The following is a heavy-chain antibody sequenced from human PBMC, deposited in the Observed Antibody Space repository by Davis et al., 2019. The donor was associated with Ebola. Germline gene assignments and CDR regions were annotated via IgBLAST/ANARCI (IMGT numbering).Heavy chain of an antibody. CDR2: IRSKANSYAT. J-gene: IGHJ4*02. Sequence: GESLKISCAASGFTFSGSAMHWVRQAPGKGLEWVGRIRSKANSYATAYAASVKGRFTISRDDSKNTAYLQMNSLKTEDTAVYYCAKGLVGAMGGADYWGQGTLVTVSS. D-gene: IGHD1-26*01. CDR1: GFTFSGSA. V-gene: IGHV3-73*01. CDR3: AKGLVGAMGGADY.